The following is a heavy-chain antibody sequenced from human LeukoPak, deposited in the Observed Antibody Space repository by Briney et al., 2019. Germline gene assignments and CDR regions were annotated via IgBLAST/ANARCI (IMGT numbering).Heavy chain of an antibody. J-gene: IGHJ6*03. CDR1: GDSISTYY. Sequence: SETLSLTCTVSGDSISTYYWSWIRQPAGKGLEWIGRMYTSGSTNYNPSLKSRVTMLVDTSKNQFSLKLSSVTAADTAVYYSARGRNGYSSSYYYYYVDVWGKGITVTVSS. D-gene: IGHD6-13*01. V-gene: IGHV4-4*07. CDR3: ARGRNGYSSSYYYYYVDV. CDR2: MYTSGST.